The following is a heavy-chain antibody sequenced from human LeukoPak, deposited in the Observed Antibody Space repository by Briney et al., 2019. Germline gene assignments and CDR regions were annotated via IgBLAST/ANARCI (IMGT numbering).Heavy chain of an antibody. J-gene: IGHJ3*02. CDR2: ISSSGSTI. V-gene: IGHV3-11*01. CDR1: GFTFDDYG. CDR3: ARDLVGATRAFDI. Sequence: GGSLRLSCAASGFTFDDYGMSWVRQAPGKGLEWVSYISSSGSTIYYADSVKGRFTISRDNAKNSLYLQMNSLRAEDTAVYYCARDLVGATRAFDIWGQGTMVTVSS. D-gene: IGHD1-26*01.